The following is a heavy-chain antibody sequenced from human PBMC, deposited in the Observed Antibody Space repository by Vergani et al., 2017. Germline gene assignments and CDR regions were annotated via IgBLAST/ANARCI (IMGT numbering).Heavy chain of an antibody. CDR1: GVSIGSNSYY. J-gene: IGHJ3*02. CDR2: IYYTGTT. Sequence: QVQLQESGPGLVKPSETLSLTCTVSGVSIGSNSYYWGWIRQPPGKGLEWIGTIYYTGTTYYNEAHKSRLTISVDTSKNQFSLKLSSVTAADTAVYYCARGLYSSPRRVAFDIWGQGTMVTVSS. CDR3: ARGLYSSPRRVAFDI. D-gene: IGHD6-13*01. V-gene: IGHV4-39*07.